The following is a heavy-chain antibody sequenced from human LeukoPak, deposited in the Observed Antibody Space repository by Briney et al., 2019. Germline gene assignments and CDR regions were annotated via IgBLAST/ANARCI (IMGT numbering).Heavy chain of an antibody. D-gene: IGHD5-24*01. V-gene: IGHV4-59*01. Sequence: SETLSLTCTVSGGSISSYYWSWIRQPPGKGLEWIGYISYSGSTNFNPSLKSRVTISVDTSKNQFSLKLSSVTAADTAVYYCARGRDGYRAAHFDYWGQGTLVTVSS. CDR3: ARGRDGYRAAHFDY. J-gene: IGHJ4*02. CDR2: ISYSGST. CDR1: GGSISSYY.